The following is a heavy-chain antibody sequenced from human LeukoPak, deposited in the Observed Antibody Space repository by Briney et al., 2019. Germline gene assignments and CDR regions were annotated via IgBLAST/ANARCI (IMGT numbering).Heavy chain of an antibody. J-gene: IGHJ4*02. CDR1: GFTFSSYA. CDR3: ASMVAATLHYFDY. CDR2: ISGSGGST. V-gene: IGHV3-23*01. Sequence: GGPLRLSCAASGFTFSSYAMSWVRQAPGKGLEWVSAISGSGGSTYYADSVKGRFTISRDNSKNTLYLQMNSLRAEDTAVYYCASMVAATLHYFDYWGQGTLVTVSS. D-gene: IGHD2-15*01.